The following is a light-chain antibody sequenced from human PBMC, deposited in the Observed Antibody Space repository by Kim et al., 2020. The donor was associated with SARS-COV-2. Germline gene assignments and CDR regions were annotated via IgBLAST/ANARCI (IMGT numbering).Light chain of an antibody. CDR1: SSNIVSNT. J-gene: IGLJ3*02. V-gene: IGLV1-44*01. CDR3: AAWDDSLNGPV. CDR2: SDN. Sequence: QSVLTQPPSVSGTPGQRVAISCSGSSSNIVSNTVNWYQQVPGTAPKLLIYSDNQRPSGVPDRFSGSKSGTSASLAISGLQSEDEADYYCAAWDDSLNGPVFGGGTKLTVL.